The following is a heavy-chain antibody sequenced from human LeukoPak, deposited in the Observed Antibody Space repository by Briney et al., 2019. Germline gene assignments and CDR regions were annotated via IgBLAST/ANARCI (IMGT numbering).Heavy chain of an antibody. Sequence: ASVKVSCKASGYTFTGYYTHWVRQAPGQGLEWMGRINPNSGGTNYAQKFQGRVTMTRDTSISTAYMELSRLRSDDTAVYYCARGSKYSSSWYDYWGQGTLVTVSS. V-gene: IGHV1-2*06. CDR3: ARGSKYSSSWYDY. J-gene: IGHJ4*02. CDR2: INPNSGGT. CDR1: GYTFTGYY. D-gene: IGHD6-6*01.